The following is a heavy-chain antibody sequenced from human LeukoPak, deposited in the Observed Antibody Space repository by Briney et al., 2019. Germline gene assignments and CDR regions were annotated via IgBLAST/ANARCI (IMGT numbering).Heavy chain of an antibody. CDR3: AIASEAVAGGADY. D-gene: IGHD6-19*01. CDR1: GYTSPFYG. Sequence: ASVKVSCKVSGYTSPFYGITWVRQATGQGLEWMGWMNPNSGNTGYAQKFQGRVTMTRNTSISTAYMELSSLRSEDTAVYYCAIASEAVAGGADYWGQGTLVTVSS. J-gene: IGHJ4*02. CDR2: MNPNSGNT. V-gene: IGHV1-8*01.